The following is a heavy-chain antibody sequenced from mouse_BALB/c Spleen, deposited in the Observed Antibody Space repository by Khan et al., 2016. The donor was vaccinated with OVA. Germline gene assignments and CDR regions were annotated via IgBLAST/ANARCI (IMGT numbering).Heavy chain of an antibody. J-gene: IGHJ2*01. D-gene: IGHD3-1*01. CDR1: GYSITSGYV. CDR2: ISYSGST. Sequence: VQLVESGPGLVKSSQSLSLTCTATGYSITSGYVRNWIRQFPGNKLEWMGYISYSGSTNYDPSFKSRISITRDTSKNQFFLQLNSLTTEDTATYYCAGGARIKYWGQGTTLTVSS. CDR3: AGGARIKY. V-gene: IGHV3-2*02.